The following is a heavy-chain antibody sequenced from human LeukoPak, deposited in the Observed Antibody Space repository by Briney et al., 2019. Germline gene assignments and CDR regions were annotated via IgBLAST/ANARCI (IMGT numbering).Heavy chain of an antibody. CDR2: INSDGSST. V-gene: IGHV3-74*01. CDR1: GVTFSSYW. D-gene: IGHD3-22*01. J-gene: IGHJ1*01. Sequence: PGRSLRLSCAASGVTFSSYWMHWVRQAPGKGLVLVSRINSDGSSTSYADSVKGRFTISRDNAKNTLYLQMNSLRAEDTAVYYCARGESYYYDSTDEYFQHWGQGTLVTVSS. CDR3: ARGESYYYDSTDEYFQH.